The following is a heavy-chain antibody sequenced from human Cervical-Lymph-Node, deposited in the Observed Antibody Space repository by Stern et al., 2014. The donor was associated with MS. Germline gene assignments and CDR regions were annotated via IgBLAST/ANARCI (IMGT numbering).Heavy chain of an antibody. D-gene: IGHD4-17*01. J-gene: IGHJ4*02. V-gene: IGHV4-59*01. CDR2: IYYSGST. CDR3: ARSGYGDHFDF. Sequence: QVQLQESGPGLVKPSETLSLTCTVSGASISGYYWSWIRQTPGKGLEWIGYIYYSGSTNYNPSLKSRVTISIDTSKNQFSLKLNSVTAADTAVYYCARSGYGDHFDFWGQGTLVIVSS. CDR1: GASISGYY.